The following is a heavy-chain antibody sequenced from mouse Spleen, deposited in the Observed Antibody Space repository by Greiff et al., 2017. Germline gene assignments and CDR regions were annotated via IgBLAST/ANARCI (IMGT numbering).Heavy chain of an antibody. CDR3: ARRQLYAMDY. D-gene: IGHD3-2*01. V-gene: IGHV1-69*01. Sequence: VQLQQPGAELVMPGASVKLSCKASGYTFTSYWMHWVKQRPGQGLEWIGEIDPSDSYTNYNQKFKGKATLTVDKSSSTAYMQLSSLTSEDSAVYYCARRQLYAMDYWGQGTSVTVSS. J-gene: IGHJ4*01. CDR1: GYTFTSYW. CDR2: IDPSDSYT.